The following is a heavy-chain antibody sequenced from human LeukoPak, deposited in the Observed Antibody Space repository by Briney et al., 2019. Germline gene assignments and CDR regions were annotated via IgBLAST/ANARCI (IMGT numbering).Heavy chain of an antibody. CDR2: INPTSDST. V-gene: IGHV1-46*01. J-gene: IGHJ4*02. Sequence: ASVKVSCKASGYTFTNYYIHWVRQAPGQGLEWMGIINPTSDSTTYAQKFQGRVTMTRDTSTNTVYMELSSLRSDDTAVYYCARHPSPQLHHFDYWGQGTLVTVSS. CDR3: ARHPSPQLHHFDY. CDR1: GYTFTNYY. D-gene: IGHD2-2*01.